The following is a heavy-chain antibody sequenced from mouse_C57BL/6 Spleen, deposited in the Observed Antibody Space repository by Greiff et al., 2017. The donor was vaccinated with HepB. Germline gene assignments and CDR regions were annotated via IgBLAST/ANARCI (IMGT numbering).Heavy chain of an antibody. V-gene: IGHV1-72*01. D-gene: IGHD2-5*01. J-gene: IGHJ4*01. Sequence: QVQLQQPGAELVKPGASVKLSCKASGYTFTSYWMHWVKQRPGRGLEWIGRSDPNSGGTKYNEKFKSKATLTVDKPSSTAYMQLSSLQSEDSAVYYCARTYYSNFYYAMDYWGQGTSVTFSS. CDR3: ARTYYSNFYYAMDY. CDR2: SDPNSGGT. CDR1: GYTFTSYW.